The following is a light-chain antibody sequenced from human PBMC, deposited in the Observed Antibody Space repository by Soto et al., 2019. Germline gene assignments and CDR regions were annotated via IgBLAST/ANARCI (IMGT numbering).Light chain of an antibody. J-gene: IGLJ3*02. CDR1: SSDVGGYNY. CDR3: SSYTSSSTLV. Sequence: QAALTQPASVSGSPGQSITISCTGTSSDVGGYNYVSWYQQHPGKAPKLIIYEVSNRPSGVSNRFSGSKSGNMASLTISGLKAEDEADYYCSSYTSSSTLVFGGGTKLTVL. CDR2: EVS. V-gene: IGLV2-14*01.